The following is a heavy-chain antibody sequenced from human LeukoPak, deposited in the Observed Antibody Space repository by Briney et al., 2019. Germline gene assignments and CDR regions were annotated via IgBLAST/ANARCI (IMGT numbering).Heavy chain of an antibody. CDR2: IYYSGST. V-gene: IGHV4-39*01. D-gene: IGHD3-22*01. CDR1: GGSISSSSYY. CDR3: ASLTLDSSGYYFDY. Sequence: SETLSLTCTDSGGSISSSSYYWGWIRQPPGKGLEWIGSIYYSGSTYYNPSLKSRVTISVDTSKNQFSLKLSSVTAADTAVYYCASLTLDSSGYYFDYWGQGTLVTVSS. J-gene: IGHJ4*02.